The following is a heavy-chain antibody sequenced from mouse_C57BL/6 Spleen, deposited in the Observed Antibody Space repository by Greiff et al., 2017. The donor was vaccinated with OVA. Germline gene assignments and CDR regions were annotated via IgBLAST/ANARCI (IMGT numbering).Heavy chain of an antibody. CDR2: ISSGGDYI. V-gene: IGHV5-9-1*02. CDR1: GFTFSSYA. D-gene: IGHD3-2*02. CDR3: TRDTVGDSSVLYAMDY. J-gene: IGHJ4*01. Sequence: EVKLMESGEGLVKPGGSLKLSCAASGFTFSSYAMSWVRQTPEKRLEWVAYISSGGDYIYYADTVKGRFTISRDNARNTLYLQMSSLKSEDTAMYYCTRDTVGDSSVLYAMDYWGQGTSVTVSS.